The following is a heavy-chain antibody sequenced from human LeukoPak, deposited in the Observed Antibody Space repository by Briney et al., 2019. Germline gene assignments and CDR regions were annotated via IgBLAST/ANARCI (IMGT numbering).Heavy chain of an antibody. Sequence: ASVKVSCKASGYTFTDYYLHWVRQAPGQGLEWMGWISPNSGGTNSAQKFQGRVTMTRDTSISTAYMELSRLRSDDTAVYYCARDPINYYDSSGRGRGWFDPWGQGTLVTVSS. J-gene: IGHJ5*02. D-gene: IGHD3-22*01. CDR2: ISPNSGGT. CDR1: GYTFTDYY. V-gene: IGHV1-2*02. CDR3: ARDPINYYDSSGRGRGWFDP.